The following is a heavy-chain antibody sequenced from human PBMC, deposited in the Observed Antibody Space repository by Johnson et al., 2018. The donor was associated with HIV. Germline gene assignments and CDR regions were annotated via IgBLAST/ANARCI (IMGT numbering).Heavy chain of an antibody. D-gene: IGHD6-6*01. CDR3: AREYSSLSQGAFDI. V-gene: IGHV3-30*02. CDR2: IRYDGSNK. CDR1: GFTFSRYG. Sequence: QVQLVESGGGVVQPGRSLRLSCAASGFTFSRYGMHWVRQAPGKGLEWVAFIRYDGSNKYYADSVKGRFTISRDNSKNTLYLQMNSLRAEDTAVYYCAREYSSLSQGAFDIWGQGTMVTVSS. J-gene: IGHJ3*02.